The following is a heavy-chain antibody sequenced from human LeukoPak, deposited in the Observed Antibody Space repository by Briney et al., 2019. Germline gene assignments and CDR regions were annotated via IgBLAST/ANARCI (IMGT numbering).Heavy chain of an antibody. J-gene: IGHJ5*02. Sequence: SETLSLTCTVSGGSISSYYWSWIGQPPGKGLEWIGYIYYSGSTNYNPSLKSRVTISVDTSKNQFSLKLSSVTAADTAVYYCARLEVYYDSSGYYNWFDPWGQGTLVTVSS. D-gene: IGHD3-22*01. CDR2: IYYSGST. CDR3: ARLEVYYDSSGYYNWFDP. CDR1: GGSISSYY. V-gene: IGHV4-59*08.